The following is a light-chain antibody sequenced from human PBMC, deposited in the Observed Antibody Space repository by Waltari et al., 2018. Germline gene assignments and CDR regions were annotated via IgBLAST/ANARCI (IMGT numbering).Light chain of an antibody. CDR1: ENTDNW. Sequence: DIQMTQSPSTLSASVGDRVTITCRVSENTDNWLAWYQQRPGEAPNLLIFYASTLEKGVPSRFSGSGSGTEFTLTISSLQPDDFATYYCQHYSASSFTFGGGTKLEIK. CDR2: YAS. J-gene: IGKJ4*01. V-gene: IGKV1-5*01. CDR3: QHYSASSFT.